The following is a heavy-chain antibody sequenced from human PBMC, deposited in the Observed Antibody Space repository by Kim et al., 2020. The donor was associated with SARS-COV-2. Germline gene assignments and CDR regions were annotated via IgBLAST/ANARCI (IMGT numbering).Heavy chain of an antibody. Sequence: SETLSLTCTVSGGSISSSSYYWGWIRQPPGKGLEWIGSIYYSGSTYYNQSLKSRVTISVDTSKNQFSLKLSSVTAADTAVYYCARLLGIAARRRPAQGWFDPWGQGTLVTVSS. CDR2: IYYSGST. CDR3: ARLLGIAARRRPAQGWFDP. V-gene: IGHV4-39*01. D-gene: IGHD6-6*01. CDR1: GGSISSSSYY. J-gene: IGHJ5*02.